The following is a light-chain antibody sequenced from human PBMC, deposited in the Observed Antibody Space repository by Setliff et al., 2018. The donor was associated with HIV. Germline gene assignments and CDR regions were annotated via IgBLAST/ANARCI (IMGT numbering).Light chain of an antibody. J-gene: IGLJ1*01. CDR3: CSNTGSNTLV. Sequence: QSVLTQPASVSGSPGQSITISCTGTSNDVGRYDLVSWYQQHPARAPKLIIYQATRRPSGVSNRFSGSKSGNVASLTISGLQAEDEADYYCCSNTGSNTLVFGTGTKVT. CDR2: QAT. V-gene: IGLV2-23*01. CDR1: SNDVGRYDL.